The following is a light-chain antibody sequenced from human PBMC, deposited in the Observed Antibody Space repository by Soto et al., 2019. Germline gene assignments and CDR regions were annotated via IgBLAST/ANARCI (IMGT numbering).Light chain of an antibody. J-gene: IGKJ2*01. V-gene: IGKV1-5*03. CDR3: QQYNTYDFT. CDR2: KAS. CDR1: QRISSW. Sequence: DIQMTQSPSTLSASVGDRISITCRASQRISSWLAWYQQKPGKAPKLLIYKASNLESGVPSRFSGSGSGTEFTLTISSLQPDDFATYYCQQYNTYDFTFGQGTQVEIK.